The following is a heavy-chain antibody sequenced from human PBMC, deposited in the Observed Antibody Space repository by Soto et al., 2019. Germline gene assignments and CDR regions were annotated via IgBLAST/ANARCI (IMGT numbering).Heavy chain of an antibody. J-gene: IGHJ4*02. Sequence: EVQLVESGGGLVQPGGSLRLSCAASGFTFNRYWMGWVRQAPGKGPEWLANIKQDASERYYVDSVRGRFTISRDNVKNSVYLQMNSLRAEDTAVYYCTRTISALTGDDYWGQGTLVTVSS. CDR1: GFTFNRYW. D-gene: IGHD6-6*01. CDR3: TRTISALTGDDY. V-gene: IGHV3-7*01. CDR2: IKQDASER.